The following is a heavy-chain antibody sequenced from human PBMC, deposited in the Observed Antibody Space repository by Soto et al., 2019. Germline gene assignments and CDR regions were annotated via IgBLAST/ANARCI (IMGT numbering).Heavy chain of an antibody. CDR3: ARDDDYPDNGLDY. V-gene: IGHV3-23*01. CDR2: VSASGLNT. Sequence: PGGSLRLSCAASGFTFSTYAMAWVRQAPGKGLEWVSGVSASGLNTDYADPVKGRFYISRDNSKNTLYLQINSLRVEDTAVYYCARDDDYPDNGLDYWGQGTPVTVSS. CDR1: GFTFSTYA. J-gene: IGHJ4*02. D-gene: IGHD4-17*01.